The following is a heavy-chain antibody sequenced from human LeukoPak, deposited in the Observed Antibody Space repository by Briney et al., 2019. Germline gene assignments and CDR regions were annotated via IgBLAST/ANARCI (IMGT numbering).Heavy chain of an antibody. CDR1: GGTFSSYA. V-gene: IGHV1-69*13. D-gene: IGHD3-10*01. Sequence: SVKVSCKASGGTFSSYAISWVRQAPGQGLEWMGGIIPIFGTANYAQKFQGRVTITADESTSTAYMELRSLRSDDTAVYYCARGPFYYGSGSYYTKDYWGQGTLVTVSS. CDR3: ARGPFYYGSGSYYTKDY. J-gene: IGHJ4*02. CDR2: IIPIFGTA.